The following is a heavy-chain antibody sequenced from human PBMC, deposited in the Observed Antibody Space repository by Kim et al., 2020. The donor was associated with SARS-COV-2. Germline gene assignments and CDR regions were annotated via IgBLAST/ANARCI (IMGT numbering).Heavy chain of an antibody. CDR1: GYTFTMNA. Sequence: ASVKVSCKPSGYTFTMNAISWVRQAPGQGLEWMGWINTDTGNPTYAQAFTRRFVFSVDTSVTTAYLQISSLEPEDTALYYCTRVIWGTYRYTDYWGQGTLVTVSS. J-gene: IGHJ4*02. CDR2: INTDTGNP. D-gene: IGHD3-16*02. V-gene: IGHV7-4-1*02. CDR3: TRVIWGTYRYTDY.